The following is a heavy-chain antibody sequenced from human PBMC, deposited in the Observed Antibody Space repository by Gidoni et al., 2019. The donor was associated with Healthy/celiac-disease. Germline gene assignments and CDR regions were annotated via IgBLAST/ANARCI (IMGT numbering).Heavy chain of an antibody. J-gene: IGHJ4*02. CDR1: GFPFDDYA. CDR2: ISWNSGSI. V-gene: IGHV3-9*01. D-gene: IGHD3-10*01. CDR3: AKDRRFDYGSGNMLDY. Sequence: EVQLVESGGGLVQPGRSLRLSCDASGFPFDDYAMHWVRQAPRKGLEWVSGISWNSGSIGYADSVKGRFTISRDNAKNSLYLQMNSLRAEDTALYYCAKDRRFDYGSGNMLDYWGQGTLVTVSS.